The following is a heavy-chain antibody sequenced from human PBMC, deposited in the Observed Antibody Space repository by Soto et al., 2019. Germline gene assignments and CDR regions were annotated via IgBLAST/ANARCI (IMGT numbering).Heavy chain of an antibody. CDR3: AKGGSSGYYQYYYYYGMDV. CDR2: ISWDGGST. D-gene: IGHD3-22*01. V-gene: IGHV3-43*01. Sequence: EVQLVESGGVVVQPGGSLRLSCAASGFTFDDYTMHWVRQAPGKGLEWVSLISWDGGSTYYADSVKGRFTISRDNSKNSLYLQMNSLRTEDTALYYCAKGGSSGYYQYYYYYGMDVWGQGTTVTVSS. CDR1: GFTFDDYT. J-gene: IGHJ6*02.